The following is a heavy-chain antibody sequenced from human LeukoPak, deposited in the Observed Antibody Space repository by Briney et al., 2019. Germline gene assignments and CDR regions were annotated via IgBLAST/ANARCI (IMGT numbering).Heavy chain of an antibody. V-gene: IGHV2-5*01. CDR2: IYWNDDK. Sequence: SGPTLVNPTQALTLTCTFSGFSLSTSGVGVGWIRQPPGKALEWLALIYWNDDKRYSPSLKSRLTITKDTSKNQVVLTMTNMHPVDTATYYCARSRRFGVVTDGWGQGTLVTVSS. J-gene: IGHJ4*02. CDR1: GFSLSTSGVG. D-gene: IGHD3-3*01. CDR3: ARSRRFGVVTDG.